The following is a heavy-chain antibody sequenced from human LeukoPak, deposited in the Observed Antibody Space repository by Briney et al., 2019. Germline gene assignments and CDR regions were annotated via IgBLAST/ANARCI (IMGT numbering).Heavy chain of an antibody. J-gene: IGHJ5*02. V-gene: IGHV1-69*06. CDR2: IIPIFGTA. CDR1: GGTFSSYA. CDR3: ARASPVGATQNWFDP. Sequence: SVEVSCKASGGTFSSYAISWVRQAPGQGLEWMGGIIPIFGTANYAQKFQGRVTITADKSTSTAYMELSSLRSEDTAVYYCARASPVGATQNWFDPWGQGTLVTVSS. D-gene: IGHD1-26*01.